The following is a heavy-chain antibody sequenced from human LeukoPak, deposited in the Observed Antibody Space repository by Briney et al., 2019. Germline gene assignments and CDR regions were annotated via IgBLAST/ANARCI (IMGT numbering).Heavy chain of an antibody. V-gene: IGHV1-69*06. CDR1: GGTFNSYA. CDR2: IIPIFGTT. CDR3: ARAQNYDILTGYYTPYYYYYYMDV. J-gene: IGHJ6*03. Sequence: SVKVSCKASGGTFNSYAISWVRQAPGQGLEWMGGIIPIFGTTNYARKFRGRVTLTADKSTRTAYMELSSLRSADTAVYYCARAQNYDILTGYYTPYYYYYYMDVWGKGTTVTISS. D-gene: IGHD3-9*01.